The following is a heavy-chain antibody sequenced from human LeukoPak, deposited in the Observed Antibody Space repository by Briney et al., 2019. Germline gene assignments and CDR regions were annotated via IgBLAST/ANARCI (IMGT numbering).Heavy chain of an antibody. CDR2: IRYDGSNK. Sequence: GGSLRLSCAASGFTFSSYGMHWVRQAPGKGPEWVAFIRYDGSNKYYADSVKGRFTISRDNSKNTLYLQMNSLRAEDTAVYYCAKDQYGDFGLDYWGQGTLVTVSS. CDR3: AKDQYGDFGLDY. J-gene: IGHJ4*02. CDR1: GFTFSSYG. V-gene: IGHV3-30*02. D-gene: IGHD4-17*01.